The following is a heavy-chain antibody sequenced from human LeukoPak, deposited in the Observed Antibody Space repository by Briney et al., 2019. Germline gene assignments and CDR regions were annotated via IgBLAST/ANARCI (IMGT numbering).Heavy chain of an antibody. CDR1: GGSICSYY. J-gene: IGHJ4*02. Sequence: SETLSLTCTVSGGSICSYYWSWIRQPPGKGLEWIGYIYYSGSTNYNPSLKSRVTISVDTSKNQFSLKLSSVTAADTAVYYCARGISSGPLPGDYWGQGTLVTVSS. D-gene: IGHD6-25*01. CDR3: ARGISSGPLPGDY. V-gene: IGHV4-59*01. CDR2: IYYSGST.